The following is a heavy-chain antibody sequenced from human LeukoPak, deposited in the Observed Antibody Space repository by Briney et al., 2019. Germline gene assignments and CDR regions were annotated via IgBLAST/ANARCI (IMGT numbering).Heavy chain of an antibody. CDR2: IIPILGIA. Sequence: PSVKVSCKASGGTFSSYAISWVRQAPGQGLEWMGRIIPILGIANYAQKFQGRVTNTADKSTSTAYMELSSLRSEDTAVYYCARPYHLIAVAGIGDDAFDIWGQGTMVTVSS. J-gene: IGHJ3*02. CDR3: ARPYHLIAVAGIGDDAFDI. D-gene: IGHD6-19*01. CDR1: GGTFSSYA. V-gene: IGHV1-69*04.